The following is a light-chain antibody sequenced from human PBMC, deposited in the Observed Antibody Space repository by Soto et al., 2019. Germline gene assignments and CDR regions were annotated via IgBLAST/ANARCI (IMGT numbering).Light chain of an antibody. CDR3: YPYAGTYTFV. J-gene: IGLJ1*01. CDR2: DVT. CDR1: ANDVGGHNY. V-gene: IGLV2-11*01. Sequence: ALTQPRSVSGSPGQSATISCTGTANDVGGHNYVSWYQQHPGEAPKLLIYDVTERPSGVPDRFSGSKSGNTASLTISGLQTEDESDYYCYPYAGTYTFVFGTGTKATVL.